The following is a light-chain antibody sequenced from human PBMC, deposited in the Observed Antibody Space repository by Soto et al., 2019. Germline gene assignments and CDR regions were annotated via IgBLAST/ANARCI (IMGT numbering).Light chain of an antibody. CDR3: QQRSNWPLT. J-gene: IGKJ4*01. V-gene: IGKV3-11*01. Sequence: EIVLTQSPATLSLSPGERATLSCRASQSISSHLAWYQQKPGQAPRLLIYGASNRATGIPARFSGSGSGTDFTLTISSLEPEEFAVYYCQQRSNWPLTFGGGTKVEIK. CDR2: GAS. CDR1: QSISSH.